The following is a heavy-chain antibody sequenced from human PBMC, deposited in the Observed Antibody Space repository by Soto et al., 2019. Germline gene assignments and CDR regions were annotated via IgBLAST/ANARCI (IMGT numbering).Heavy chain of an antibody. V-gene: IGHV3-48*03. Sequence: SLRLACAAYGFTFISYEIDWVRQSPGKGLEWVAYISSNGGTIYYGDSVKGRFTISRDNADNSLYLQMNSLRAEDTAVYYCTKEKSVMYSGYDAFDIWGRGTMVTVSS. CDR1: GFTFISYE. J-gene: IGHJ3*02. CDR2: ISSNGGTI. D-gene: IGHD5-12*01. CDR3: TKEKSVMYSGYDAFDI.